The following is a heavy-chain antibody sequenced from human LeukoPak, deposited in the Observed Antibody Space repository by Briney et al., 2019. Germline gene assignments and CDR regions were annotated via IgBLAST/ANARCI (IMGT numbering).Heavy chain of an antibody. Sequence: ASVKVSCKASGYTFTSYGISWVRQAPGQGLEWMGWISAYNGNTNYAQKLQGRVTMTTDTSTSTAYMELRSLRSDDTAVYYCARDLQRSTSGPLWLDYWGQGTLVTVSS. CDR3: ARDLQRSTSGPLWLDY. CDR1: GYTFTSYG. J-gene: IGHJ4*02. CDR2: ISAYNGNT. V-gene: IGHV1-18*01. D-gene: IGHD1-1*01.